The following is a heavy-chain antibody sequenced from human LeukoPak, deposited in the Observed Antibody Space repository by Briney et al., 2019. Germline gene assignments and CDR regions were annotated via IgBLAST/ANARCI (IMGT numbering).Heavy chain of an antibody. Sequence: GGSLRLSCAASGFTFSNAWMSWVRQAPGKGLEWVGRIKSKTDGGTTDYAAPVKGRFTILRDDSKNTLYLQMNSLKTEDTAVYYCTTYGSGSYYTSHFDYWGQGTLVTVSS. CDR1: GFTFSNAW. CDR2: IKSKTDGGTT. J-gene: IGHJ4*02. D-gene: IGHD3-10*01. V-gene: IGHV3-15*01. CDR3: TTYGSGSYYTSHFDY.